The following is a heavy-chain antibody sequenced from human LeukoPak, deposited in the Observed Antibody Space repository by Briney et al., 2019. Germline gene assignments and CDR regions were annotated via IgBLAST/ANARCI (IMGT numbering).Heavy chain of an antibody. CDR1: GFTFSSYA. CDR2: ISSSAGST. Sequence: GGSLRLSCAASGFTFSSYAMSWVRQAPGKGLEWVPAISSSAGSTYYADSVKGRFTISRDNSKNTLYLQMNSLRAEDTAVYYCAKASQGYYGSGSYSTPGGQGTLVTVSS. D-gene: IGHD3-10*01. V-gene: IGHV3-23*01. CDR3: AKASQGYYGSGSYSTP. J-gene: IGHJ4*02.